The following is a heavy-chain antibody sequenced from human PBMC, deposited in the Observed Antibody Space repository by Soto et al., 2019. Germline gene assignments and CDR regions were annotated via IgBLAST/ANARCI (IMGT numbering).Heavy chain of an antibody. Sequence: PSETLSLTCTVSGGSISSSSYYWGWIRQPPGKGLEWIGSIYYSGSTYYNPSLKSRVTMSVDTSKNQFSLKLSSVTAADTAVYYCARQAEQQLENFDYWGQGTLVTVSS. V-gene: IGHV4-39*01. CDR2: IYYSGST. D-gene: IGHD6-13*01. CDR3: ARQAEQQLENFDY. CDR1: GGSISSSSYY. J-gene: IGHJ4*02.